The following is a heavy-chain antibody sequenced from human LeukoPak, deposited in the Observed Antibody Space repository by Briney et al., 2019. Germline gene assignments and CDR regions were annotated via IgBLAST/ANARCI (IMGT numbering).Heavy chain of an antibody. V-gene: IGHV4-38-2*02. J-gene: IGHJ4*02. CDR3: ARDQLYGGNRYYFDY. CDR2: IYHTGTT. D-gene: IGHD4-23*01. Sequence: SETLSLTCTVSGYSISSDYYWGWIRQPPGKGLEWVGSIYHTGTTYYNPSLKSRVTISVDTSKNQFSLKLSSATATDTAVYYCARDQLYGGNRYYFDYWGQGTLVTVSS. CDR1: GYSISSDYY.